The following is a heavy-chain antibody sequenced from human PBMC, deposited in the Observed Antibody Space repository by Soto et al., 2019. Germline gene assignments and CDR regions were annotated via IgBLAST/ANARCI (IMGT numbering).Heavy chain of an antibody. V-gene: IGHV7-4-1*01. D-gene: IGHD6-19*01. CDR3: ARTRPPLAVAGRRWCDP. CDR1: GYTFTSYA. Sequence: QVQLVQSGSELKKPGASVKVSCKASGYTFTSYAMNWVRQAPGQGLEWMGWINTNTGNPTYAQGFTGRFVFSLDTSVSTAYLQICSLKAEDTGVYYCARTRPPLAVAGRRWCDPWGQGTLVTVSS. CDR2: INTNTGNP. J-gene: IGHJ5*02.